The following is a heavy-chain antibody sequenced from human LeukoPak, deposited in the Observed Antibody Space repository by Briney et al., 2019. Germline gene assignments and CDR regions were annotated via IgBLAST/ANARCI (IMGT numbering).Heavy chain of an antibody. Sequence: PSETLSLTCTVSGGSISSYYWSWIRQPAGKGLEWIGRIYTSGSTNYNPSLKSRVTMSVDTSKNQFSLKLSSVTAADTAVYYCARTRSIAARPPDYYYYYMDVWGKGTTVTVSS. CDR2: IYTSGST. D-gene: IGHD6-6*01. V-gene: IGHV4-4*07. CDR1: GGSISSYY. CDR3: ARTRSIAARPPDYYYYYMDV. J-gene: IGHJ6*03.